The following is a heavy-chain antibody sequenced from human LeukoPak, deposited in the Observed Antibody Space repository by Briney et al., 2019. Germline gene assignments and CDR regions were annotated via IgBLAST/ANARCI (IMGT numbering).Heavy chain of an antibody. D-gene: IGHD2-15*01. CDR3: AREHSVVAIHDAFDV. V-gene: IGHV3-23*01. CDR2: MSSGGDYT. Sequence: PGGSLRLSCATSGFTFSSHAMSWVRQAPGKGLVWLSAMSSGGDYTYYADSVKGRFTISRDNSMDTLYLQMDSLRAEDTAVYYCAREHSVVAIHDAFDVWGQGTMVTVSS. J-gene: IGHJ3*01. CDR1: GFTFSSHA.